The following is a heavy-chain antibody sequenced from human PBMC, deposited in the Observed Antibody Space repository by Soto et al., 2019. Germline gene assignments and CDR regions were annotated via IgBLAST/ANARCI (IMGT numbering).Heavy chain of an antibody. J-gene: IGHJ6*02. Sequence: SETLSLTCAVYDGSFSGYYWSWIRQPPGKGLEWIGEINHSGSTNYNPSLKSRVTISVDTSKNQFSLKLSSVTAADTAVYYCARRGVDGNHYYYYYGMDVWGQGTTVTVSS. D-gene: IGHD1-26*01. CDR3: ARRGVDGNHYYYYYGMDV. V-gene: IGHV4-34*01. CDR1: DGSFSGYY. CDR2: INHSGST.